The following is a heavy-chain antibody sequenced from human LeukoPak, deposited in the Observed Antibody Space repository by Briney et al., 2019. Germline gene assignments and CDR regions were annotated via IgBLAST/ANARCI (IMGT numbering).Heavy chain of an antibody. CDR2: IYSGGST. J-gene: IGHJ4*02. CDR3: AYYHVNEEPPTF. D-gene: IGHD1-1*01. Sequence: GGSLRLSCAASEFTVSSNYMSWVRQAPGKGLEWVSVIYSGGSTYYADSVKGRFTISRDNSKNTLYLQMNSLRAEDTAVYYCAYYHVNEEPPTFWGQGTLVTVSS. V-gene: IGHV3-53*01. CDR1: EFTVSSNY.